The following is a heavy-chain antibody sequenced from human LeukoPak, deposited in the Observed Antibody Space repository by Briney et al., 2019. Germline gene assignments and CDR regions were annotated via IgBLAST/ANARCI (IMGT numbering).Heavy chain of an antibody. D-gene: IGHD6-19*01. CDR3: ARGRRGAVAGNYDY. J-gene: IGHJ4*02. Sequence: SETLSLTCAVSGGSISSGGYSWSWIRQPPGKGLEWIGYIYHSGSTNYNPSLKSRVTISVDTSKNQFSLKLSSVTAADTAVYYCARGRRGAVAGNYDYWGQGTLVTVSS. CDR2: IYHSGST. CDR1: GGSISSGGYS. V-gene: IGHV4-30-2*01.